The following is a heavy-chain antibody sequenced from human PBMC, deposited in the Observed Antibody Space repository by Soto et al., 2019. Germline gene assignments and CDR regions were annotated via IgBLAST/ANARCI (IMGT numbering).Heavy chain of an antibody. D-gene: IGHD3-9*01. CDR2: ISGSGGST. J-gene: IGHJ4*02. Sequence: EVQLLGSGGGLVHPGGSLRLSCAASGFAFRNYGMSWVRQAPGKGLKWVSTISGSGGSTYYADSVKGRFTISSDNSKNTLYLQMNSLRAEDTAIYYCAKDTFDVPPGFAYWGQGTLVTVSS. V-gene: IGHV3-23*01. CDR3: AKDTFDVPPGFAY. CDR1: GFAFRNYG.